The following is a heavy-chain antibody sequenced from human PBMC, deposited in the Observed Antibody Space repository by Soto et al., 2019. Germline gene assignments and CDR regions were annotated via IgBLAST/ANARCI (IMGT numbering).Heavy chain of an antibody. J-gene: IGHJ4*02. D-gene: IGHD3-3*01. Sequence: GVLRLSCAASGFTFSSYAMSWVRQAPGKGLEWVSAISGSGGSTYYADSVKGRFTISRDNSKNTLYLQMNSLRAEDTAVYYCAKVRDFSSGYPLFDYWGQGTLVTV. CDR2: ISGSGGST. V-gene: IGHV3-23*01. CDR3: AKVRDFSSGYPLFDY. CDR1: GFTFSSYA.